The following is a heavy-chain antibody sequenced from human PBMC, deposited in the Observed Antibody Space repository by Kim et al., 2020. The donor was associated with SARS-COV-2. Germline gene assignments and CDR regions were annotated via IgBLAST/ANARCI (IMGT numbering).Heavy chain of an antibody. V-gene: IGHV4-59*01. D-gene: IGHD3-10*01. CDR3: ARVEYYYGSGSYYRFFDP. J-gene: IGHJ5*02. Sequence: KGRVTISVDTSKNQFSLKLSSVTAADTAVYYCARVEYYYGSGSYYRFFDPWGQGTLVTVSS.